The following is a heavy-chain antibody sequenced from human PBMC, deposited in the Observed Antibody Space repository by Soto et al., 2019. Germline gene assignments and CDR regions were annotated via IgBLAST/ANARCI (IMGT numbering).Heavy chain of an antibody. CDR3: ATRDTSRFY. V-gene: IGHV4-4*02. Sequence: QVQLQESGPGLVKPSGTLSLTCAVSGVSISSHDWWTWVRRPPGQGLEWIGESHQSGSTNYNSSRESRVTIEVDTSKTQSARKLRSVNVAATAVYYCATRDTSRFYWGQGTQVTVSS. CDR2: SHQSGST. D-gene: IGHD6-13*01. CDR1: GVSISSHDW. J-gene: IGHJ4*02.